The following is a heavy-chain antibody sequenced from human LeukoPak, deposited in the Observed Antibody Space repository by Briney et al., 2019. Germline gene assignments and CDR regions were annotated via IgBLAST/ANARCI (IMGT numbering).Heavy chain of an antibody. V-gene: IGHV6-1*01. CDR1: GDSVSINRVT. D-gene: IGHD2-2*01. CDR3: ARRLTQYDCFDP. CDR2: TYYRSTWYN. Sequence: QTLSLTXAISGDSVSINRVTWNWIRQSPSRGLEWQGRTYYRSTWYNDYAVSVRGRITVNPDPSKNQFSLHLNSVTPEDTAVYYCARRLTQYDCFDPWGQGILVTVSS. J-gene: IGHJ5*02.